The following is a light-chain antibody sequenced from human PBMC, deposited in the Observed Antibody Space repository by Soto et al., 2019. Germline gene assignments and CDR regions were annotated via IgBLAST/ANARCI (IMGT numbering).Light chain of an antibody. V-gene: IGLV2-11*01. J-gene: IGLJ2*01. CDR1: SSDVGGYNY. Sequence: QSALTQPRSVSGSPGQSVTISCTGTSSDVGGYNYVSWYQQHPGKAPKLMIYDVSKRPSGVPDRCSGSKTANTASLTISELQDEDESDYYCCYYASSHTGVFGGGTKLTVL. CDR2: DVS. CDR3: CYYASSHTGV.